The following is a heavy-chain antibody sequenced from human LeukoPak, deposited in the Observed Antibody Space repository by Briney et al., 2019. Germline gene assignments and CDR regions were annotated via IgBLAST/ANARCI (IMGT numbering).Heavy chain of an antibody. V-gene: IGHV6-1*01. D-gene: IGHD3-16*01. CDR3: AREELGFDH. CDR1: RDSVSSNSAA. J-gene: IGHJ4*02. Sequence: SQTLSLPCAISRDSVSSNSAAWTWIRQSPSRGLEWLGRTYYRSTWYYEYSVSVESRITINPETSKNQFSPQVNSVSPEDTAVYYCAREELGFDHWGQGTLVTVSS. CDR2: TYYRSTWYY.